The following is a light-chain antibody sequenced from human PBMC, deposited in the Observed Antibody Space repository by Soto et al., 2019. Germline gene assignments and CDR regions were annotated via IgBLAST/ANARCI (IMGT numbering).Light chain of an antibody. CDR2: EVN. J-gene: IGLJ1*01. Sequence: QSLLTQPPSASGSPGQSVTSSCTGTSSDVGSCNCVSWYQQYPGKAPKLMIYEVNKRPSGVPDRFSGSKSGNTASLTVSGLQAEDEADYYCSSYAGSNNFPYVFGTGTKVTVL. CDR3: SSYAGSNNFPYV. V-gene: IGLV2-8*01. CDR1: SSDVGSCNC.